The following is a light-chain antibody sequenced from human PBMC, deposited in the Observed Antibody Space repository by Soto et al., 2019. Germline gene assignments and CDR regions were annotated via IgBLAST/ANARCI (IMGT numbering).Light chain of an antibody. J-gene: IGLJ2*01. Sequence: QSALTQPASLSGTPGQSITISCTGTSSDVGGYNYVSWYQQHPGKAPKLMINDVSNRPSGVSNRFSGSKSGNTASLTISGLQAEDEADYYCSSYTSSSTVVFGGGTKVTVL. CDR1: SSDVGGYNY. CDR2: DVS. CDR3: SSYTSSSTVV. V-gene: IGLV2-14*03.